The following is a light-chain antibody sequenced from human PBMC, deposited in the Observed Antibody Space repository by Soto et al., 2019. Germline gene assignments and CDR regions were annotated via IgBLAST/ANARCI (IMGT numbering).Light chain of an antibody. V-gene: IGLV2-14*01. CDR3: SSSSATNTLV. CDR2: EVT. CDR1: SSDIGDYFY. Sequence: ALTQPASVSGSPGQSITISCTGTSSDIGDYFYVSWYQQHPGKVPKLIIYEVTNRPSGVTSRFSGSKSENTASLTISGPQAEDEADYYCSSSSATNTLVFGSGTKVTVL. J-gene: IGLJ1*01.